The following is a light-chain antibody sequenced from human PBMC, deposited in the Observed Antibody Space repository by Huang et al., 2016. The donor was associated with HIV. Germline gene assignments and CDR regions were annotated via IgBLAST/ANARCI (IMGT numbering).Light chain of an antibody. CDR2: DAS. Sequence: ELVLTQSPGTLSSSPGGAAVISCRASQSLDKGFLAWYRQKPGQAPELLIFDASKRPSDNPARFVGRGSVTYFSLTINGLDPEDFAFYFCHHYGATQWAFGRGTRVEMK. V-gene: IGKV3-20*01. CDR1: QSLDKGF. J-gene: IGKJ1*01. CDR3: HHYGATQWA.